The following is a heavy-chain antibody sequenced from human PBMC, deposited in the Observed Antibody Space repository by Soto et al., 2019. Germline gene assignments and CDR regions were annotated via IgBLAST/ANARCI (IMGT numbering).Heavy chain of an antibody. CDR3: AKRETDYYPPYYYAMDV. J-gene: IGHJ6*02. CDR2: ISYDGSNK. CDR1: GFTFSSYG. V-gene: IGHV3-30*18. D-gene: IGHD1-26*01. Sequence: QVQLVESGGGVVQPGRSLRLSCAASGFTFSSYGMHWVRQAPGKGLEWVAVISYDGSNKYYADSVKGRFTISRDNSKNTLYLQMNSLRAEDTAVYYCAKRETDYYPPYYYAMDVWVQGTTVTVSS.